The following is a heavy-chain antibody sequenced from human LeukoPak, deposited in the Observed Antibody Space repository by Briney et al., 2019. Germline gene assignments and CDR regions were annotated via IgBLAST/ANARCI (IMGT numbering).Heavy chain of an antibody. CDR3: ARAYCTTISCYGRYFDY. V-gene: IGHV4-38-2*01. J-gene: IGHJ4*01. D-gene: IGHD2-2*01. CDR2: IYHGGST. CDR1: GYSISSGYY. Sequence: PSETLSLTCAVSGYSISSGYYWGWIRQPPGEGLEWIGSIYHGGSTYYNPSLKSRVTMSVDTSKNQFSLKLSSVTAADTAVYYCARAYCTTISCYGRYFDYWGHGTLVTV.